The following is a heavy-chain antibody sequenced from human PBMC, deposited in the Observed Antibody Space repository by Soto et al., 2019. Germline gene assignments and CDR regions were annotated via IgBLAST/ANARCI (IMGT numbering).Heavy chain of an antibody. CDR3: VKDDGGYPSTAPH. V-gene: IGHV3-23*01. J-gene: IGHJ4*02. CDR2: ISGSGDRT. CDR1: GITISNYP. Sequence: EVQLLESGGGLVQPGGSLRLSCAASGITISNYPMSWVRQAPGKGLDWVSGISGSGDRTYYADSAKGRFTISKDISRNSLSLQLDSRGVEDTAVYFCVKDDGGYPSTAPHWGQGTLVTVSS. D-gene: IGHD3-22*01.